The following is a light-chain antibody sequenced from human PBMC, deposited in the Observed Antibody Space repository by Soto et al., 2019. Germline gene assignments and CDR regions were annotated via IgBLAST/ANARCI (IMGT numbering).Light chain of an antibody. CDR3: QHHNSYSQP. CDR2: GAS. J-gene: IGKJ1*01. V-gene: IGKV1-5*01. Sequence: DIQLTQSPPTLSASVGDRVTITCPARQSIRYYLAWYQQMPGKAPKLLFYGASSLQRGVPSRFSGSGSGTEFTLHISSLQPDDFATYFCQHHNSYSQPFGQGNKVEIK. CDR1: QSIRYY.